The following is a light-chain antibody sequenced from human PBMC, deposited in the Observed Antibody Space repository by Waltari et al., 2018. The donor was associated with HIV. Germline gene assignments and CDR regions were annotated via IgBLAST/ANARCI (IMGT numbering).Light chain of an antibody. CDR3: QQYHNWPIT. CDR2: GAS. J-gene: IGKJ4*01. CDR1: QSIRTN. V-gene: IGKV3D-15*01. Sequence: IQMTQSPVTLSVSPGERATLSCWASQSIRTNLAWYEQKPGQTPRLLIYGASTRATGTPARFSGSGSGTEFTLTISSLQSEDLAFYYCQQYHNWPITFGGGTKVEIK.